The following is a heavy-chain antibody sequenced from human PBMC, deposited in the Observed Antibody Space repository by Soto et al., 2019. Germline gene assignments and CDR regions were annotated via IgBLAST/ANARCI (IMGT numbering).Heavy chain of an antibody. CDR2: FDPEDGET. Sequence: ASVKVSCKVSGYTLTELSMHWVRQAPGKGLEWMGGFDPEDGETIYAQKFQGRVTMTEDTSTDTACMELSSLRSEDTAVYYCATHIYYYGSGSYPYYYYGMDVWGQGTTVTVSS. D-gene: IGHD3-10*01. V-gene: IGHV1-24*01. CDR1: GYTLTELS. J-gene: IGHJ6*02. CDR3: ATHIYYYGSGSYPYYYYGMDV.